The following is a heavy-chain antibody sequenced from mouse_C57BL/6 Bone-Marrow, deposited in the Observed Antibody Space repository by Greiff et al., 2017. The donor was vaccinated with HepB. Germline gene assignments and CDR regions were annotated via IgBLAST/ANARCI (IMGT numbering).Heavy chain of an antibody. J-gene: IGHJ3*01. D-gene: IGHD2-2*01. CDR2: IHPNSGST. CDR1: GYTFTSYW. Sequence: QVQLQQPGAELVKPGASVKLSCKASGYTFTSYWMHWVKQRPGQGLEWIGMIHPNSGSTNYNEKFKSKATLTVDKSSSTVYMQLSSLTSEDSAVYYCARKTGSWFAYWGQGTLVTVSA. V-gene: IGHV1-64*01. CDR3: ARKTGSWFAY.